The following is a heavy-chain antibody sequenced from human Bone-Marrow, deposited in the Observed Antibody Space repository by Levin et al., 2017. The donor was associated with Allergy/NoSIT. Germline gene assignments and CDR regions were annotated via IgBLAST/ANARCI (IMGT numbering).Heavy chain of an antibody. CDR3: ARDLMGGGYYFDY. Sequence: GGSLRLSCAASGFTFSSYAMHWVRQAPGKGLEWVAVISFDGSNQYYADSVKGRFTVSRDNSKNMFSLQMNSLRAEDTAVYYCARDLMGGGYYFDYWGQGTLVTVSS. J-gene: IGHJ4*02. V-gene: IGHV3-30-3*01. CDR1: GFTFSSYA. CDR2: ISFDGSNQ. D-gene: IGHD1-26*01.